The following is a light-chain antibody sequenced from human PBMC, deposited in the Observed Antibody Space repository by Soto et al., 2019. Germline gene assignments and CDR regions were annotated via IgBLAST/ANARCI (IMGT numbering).Light chain of an antibody. CDR1: QSLVSSDGHTY. V-gene: IGKV2-30*01. Sequence: DVVMTQSPLSLPVTLGQPASISCRSSQSLVSSDGHTYLIWLQQRPGQSPRRLIYTVSNRDSGVPDRSSGSGSGTGFTLTISTVEAEEVGVYYCVQGVHLPFTFGQGTRLEIK. CDR2: TVS. CDR3: VQGVHLPFT. J-gene: IGKJ2*01.